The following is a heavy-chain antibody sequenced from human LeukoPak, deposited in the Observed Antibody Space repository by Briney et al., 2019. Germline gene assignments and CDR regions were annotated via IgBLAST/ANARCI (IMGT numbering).Heavy chain of an antibody. CDR1: GGSISNSF. Sequence: SETLSLTCTVSGGSISNSFWSWIRQSPGKGLEWIAYIYYTGNTKYNPSLKSRVTISVDTSKDQFSLRLTSVTADDTAVYYCARDSGSSPTFDYWGQGTLVTVSS. J-gene: IGHJ4*02. V-gene: IGHV4-59*01. CDR2: IYYTGNT. CDR3: ARDSGSSPTFDY. D-gene: IGHD1-26*01.